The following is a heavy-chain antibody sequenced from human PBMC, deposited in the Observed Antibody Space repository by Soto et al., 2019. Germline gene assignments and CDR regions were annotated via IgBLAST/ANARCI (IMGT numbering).Heavy chain of an antibody. CDR1: GGSISSGDYY. Sequence: QVQLQESGPGLVKPSQTLSLTCTVSGGSISSGDYYWSWIRQPPGKGLEWLGYIYYSGSTYYNPSLKSRVTISVDASKNQFSRKLSSVTAAVTAVYYYARGGGGETQHYWGQGTLVTVSS. V-gene: IGHV4-30-4*01. J-gene: IGHJ4*02. CDR2: IYYSGST. D-gene: IGHD2-15*01. CDR3: ARGGGGETQHY.